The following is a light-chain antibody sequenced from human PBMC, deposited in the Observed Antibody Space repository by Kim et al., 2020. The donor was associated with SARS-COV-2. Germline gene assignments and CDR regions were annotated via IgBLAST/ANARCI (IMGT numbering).Light chain of an antibody. J-gene: IGKJ1*01. CDR2: GTS. Sequence: LSPGERATLSCRASQSFSRAYLAWYQQKPGQAPRLLIYGTSNRATGIPGRFSGSGSGTEFTLTISRVEPEDFAVYYCQQYDTSRTFGPGSKVEIK. CDR1: QSFSRAY. CDR3: QQYDTSRT. V-gene: IGKV3-20*01.